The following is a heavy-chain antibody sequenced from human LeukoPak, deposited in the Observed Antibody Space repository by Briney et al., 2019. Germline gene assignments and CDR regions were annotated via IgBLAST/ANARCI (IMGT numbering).Heavy chain of an antibody. CDR1: GGSISSSSYY. V-gene: IGHV4-39*01. CDR2: IYYSGST. CDR3: AINPGGIAAAGTE. J-gene: IGHJ4*02. D-gene: IGHD6-13*01. Sequence: SETQSLTCTVSGGSISSSSYYWGWIRQPPGKGLEWIGSIYYSGSTYYNPSLKSRVTISIDTSKNQFSLKLSSVTAADTAVYYCAINPGGIAAAGTEWGQGTLVTVSS.